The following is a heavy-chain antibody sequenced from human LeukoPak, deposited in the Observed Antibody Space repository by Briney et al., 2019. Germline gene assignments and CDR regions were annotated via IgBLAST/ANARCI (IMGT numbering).Heavy chain of an antibody. V-gene: IGHV1-18*01. D-gene: IGHD3-22*01. CDR1: GYTFTSYG. CDR3: ARREYYYDSSGLWWFDP. CDR2: ISAYNGNT. Sequence: ASVKVSCKASGYTFTSYGISWVRQAPGQGLEWMGWISAYNGNTNYAQKLQGRVTMTTDTSTSTAYMELRSLRSEDTAVYYCARREYYYDSSGLWWFDPWGQGTLVTVSS. J-gene: IGHJ5*02.